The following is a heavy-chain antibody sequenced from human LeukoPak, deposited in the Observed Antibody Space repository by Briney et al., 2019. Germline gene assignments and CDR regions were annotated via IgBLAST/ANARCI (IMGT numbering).Heavy chain of an antibody. Sequence: GGSLRLSCAASGFTFSSYAMHWVRQAPGKGLEWVAVISYDGSNKYYADSVKGRFTISRDNSKNTLYLQMNSLRAEDTAVYYCARDARYCSGGSCYTFDYWGQGALVTASS. CDR2: ISYDGSNK. CDR3: ARDARYCSGGSCYTFDY. CDR1: GFTFSSYA. D-gene: IGHD2-15*01. J-gene: IGHJ4*02. V-gene: IGHV3-30*04.